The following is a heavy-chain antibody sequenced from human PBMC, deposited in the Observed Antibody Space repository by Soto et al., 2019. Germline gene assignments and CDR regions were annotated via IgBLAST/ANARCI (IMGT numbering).Heavy chain of an antibody. CDR1: GFTFSSYW. J-gene: IGHJ5*02. CDR2: IKQDGSEK. V-gene: IGHV3-7*01. Sequence: GGSLRLSCAASGFTFSSYWMSWVRQAPGKGLEWVANIKQDGSEKYYVDSVKGRFTISRDNAKNSLYLQMNSLRAEDTAVYYCARELGYSSSWSPKWFDPWGQGTLVTVSS. CDR3: ARELGYSSSWSPKWFDP. D-gene: IGHD6-13*01.